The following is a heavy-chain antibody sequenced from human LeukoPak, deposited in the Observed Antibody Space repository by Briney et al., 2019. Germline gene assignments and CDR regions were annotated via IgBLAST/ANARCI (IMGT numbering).Heavy chain of an antibody. J-gene: IGHJ4*02. V-gene: IGHV3-73*01. CDR2: IRSKANSYAT. CDR1: GFTFSGSA. Sequence: PGGSLRLSCAASGFTFSGSAMPWVRQASGKGLEWVGRIRSKANSYATAYAASVKGRFTISRDDSKNTAYLQMNSLKTEDTAVYYCTTTARTYYFDYWGQGTLVTVSS. D-gene: IGHD1-1*01. CDR3: TTTARTYYFDY.